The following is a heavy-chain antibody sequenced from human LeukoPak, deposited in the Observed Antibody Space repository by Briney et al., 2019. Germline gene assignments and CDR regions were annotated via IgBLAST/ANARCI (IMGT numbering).Heavy chain of an antibody. Sequence: SQTLSLTCAISGYSVSSNSAAWNWIRQSPSRGLEWLGRTYYRSKWYNDYAVSVKSRITINPDTSKNQFSLQLNSVTPEDTAVYYCARDSPTYYYDSSGYGDAFDIWGQGTMATVSS. D-gene: IGHD3-22*01. J-gene: IGHJ3*02. V-gene: IGHV6-1*01. CDR1: GYSVSSNSAA. CDR3: ARDSPTYYYDSSGYGDAFDI. CDR2: TYYRSKWYN.